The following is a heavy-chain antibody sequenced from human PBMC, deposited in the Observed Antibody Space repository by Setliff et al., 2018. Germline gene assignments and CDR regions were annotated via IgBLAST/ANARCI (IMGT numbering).Heavy chain of an antibody. CDR2: VDHSGST. D-gene: IGHD3-3*01. V-gene: IGHV4-59*01. J-gene: IGHJ4*01. Sequence: SETLSLTCTISGGFTSSFYWSWIRQAPGKGLEWIGYVDHSGSTNFSPSLKSRGTISVDTSKTQVSLTLTSVTAADTAVYYCARAREGGFLEWAPFDFWGRGMQVTVSS. CDR3: ARAREGGFLEWAPFDF. CDR1: GGFTSSFY.